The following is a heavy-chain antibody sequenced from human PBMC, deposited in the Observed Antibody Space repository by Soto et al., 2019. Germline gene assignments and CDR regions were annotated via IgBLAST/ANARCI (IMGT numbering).Heavy chain of an antibody. CDR1: EGTFNSYA. CDR2: IIPYYNTL. CDR3: ASGASRWYPYFFDS. Sequence: QAQVVQSGAEVRKPGSSVKLSCKASEGTFNSYAIAWVRQAPRQGLEWMGGIIPYYNTLNYAQKFQDRVTITADDSTDTGYMELSSLRSDDTAVYFCASGASRWYPYFFDSWAQGTLVTVSS. J-gene: IGHJ4*02. D-gene: IGHD6-13*01. V-gene: IGHV1-69*01.